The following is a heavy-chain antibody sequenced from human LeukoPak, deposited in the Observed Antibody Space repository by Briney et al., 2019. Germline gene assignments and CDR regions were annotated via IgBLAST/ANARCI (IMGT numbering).Heavy chain of an antibody. Sequence: PSETLSLTCTVSGGSISSYYWSWIRQPPGKGLEWIGYIYYSGSTNYNPSLKSRVTISVDTSKNQFSLKLSSVTAADTAVYYCARGIQLWLGPPPVVAYYFDYWGQGTLVTVSS. CDR2: IYYSGST. J-gene: IGHJ4*02. D-gene: IGHD5-18*01. CDR1: GGSISSYY. V-gene: IGHV4-59*01. CDR3: ARGIQLWLGPPPVVAYYFDY.